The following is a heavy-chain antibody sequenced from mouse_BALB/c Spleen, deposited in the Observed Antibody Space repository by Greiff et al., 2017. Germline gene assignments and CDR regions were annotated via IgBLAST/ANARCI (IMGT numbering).Heavy chain of an antibody. CDR3: TRRGYYVDYAMDY. CDR1: GFTFSNYW. D-gene: IGHD2-3*01. J-gene: IGHJ4*01. V-gene: IGHV6-6*02. CDR2: IRLKSNNYAT. Sequence: EVKLMESGGGLVQPGGSMKLSCVASGFTFSNYWMNWVRQSPEKGLEWVAEIRLKSNNYATHYAESVKGRFTISRDDSKSSVYLQMNNLRAEDTGIYYCTRRGYYVDYAMDYWGQGTSVTVSS.